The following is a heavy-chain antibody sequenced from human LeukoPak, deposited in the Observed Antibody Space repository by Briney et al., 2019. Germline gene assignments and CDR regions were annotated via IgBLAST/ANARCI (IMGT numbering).Heavy chain of an antibody. CDR1: GFTFSSYS. CDR3: ARGDGVATRYYYGLDV. D-gene: IGHD5-12*01. Sequence: GGSLRLSCAASGFTFSSYSMNWVRQAPGKGLEWVSYISSGGSTTYYAGSVKGRFTVSRDNAKNSLYLQMNSLRAEDTAVYYCARGDGVATRYYYGLDVWGQGTTVTVSS. V-gene: IGHV3-48*04. CDR2: ISSGGSTT. J-gene: IGHJ6*02.